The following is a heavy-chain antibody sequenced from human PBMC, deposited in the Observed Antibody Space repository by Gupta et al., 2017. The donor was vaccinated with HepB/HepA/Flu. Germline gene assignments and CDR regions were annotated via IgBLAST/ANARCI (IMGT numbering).Heavy chain of an antibody. V-gene: IGHV4-39*01. D-gene: IGHD6-19*01. CDR2: IYYSGST. J-gene: IGHJ4*02. Sequence: QLQLQESGPALVKPSETLSLKCTVSGGSISSSNYYWFWIRPPPGKGLEWLGTIYYSGSTYYNPSLNGRVTIYVDTSKNQFSLKLTSVTAADTAFYYCATLVNMYNSAGYEGGWGQGTLVTVSS. CDR3: ATLVNMYNSAGYEGG. CDR1: GGSISSSNYY.